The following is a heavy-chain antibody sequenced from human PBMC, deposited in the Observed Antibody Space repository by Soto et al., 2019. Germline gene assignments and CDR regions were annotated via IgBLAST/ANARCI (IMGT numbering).Heavy chain of an antibody. J-gene: IGHJ4*02. V-gene: IGHV4-34*01. CDR1: VGSFSGYY. Sequence: PSETLSLTGAVYVGSFSGYYWSWIRQPPGKGLEWIGEINHSGSTNYNPSLKSRVTISVDTSKNQFSLKLSSVTAADTAVYYCARGRRYYYDSSGYYPSFDYWGQGTLVTVSS. D-gene: IGHD3-22*01. CDR2: INHSGST. CDR3: ARGRRYYYDSSGYYPSFDY.